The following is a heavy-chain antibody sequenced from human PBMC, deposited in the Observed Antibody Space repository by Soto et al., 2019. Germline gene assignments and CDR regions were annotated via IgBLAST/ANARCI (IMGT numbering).Heavy chain of an antibody. CDR3: ARGERVAAAGTMGYYYYGMDV. V-gene: IGHV4-31*03. J-gene: IGHJ6*02. CDR1: GGSISSGGYY. CDR2: IYYSGST. Sequence: PSETLSLTCTVSGGSISSGGYYWSWIRQHPGKGLEWIGYIYYSGSTYYNPSLKSRVTISVDTSKNQFSLKLSSVTAADTAVYYCARGERVAAAGTMGYYYYGMDVWGQGTPVTVYS. D-gene: IGHD6-13*01.